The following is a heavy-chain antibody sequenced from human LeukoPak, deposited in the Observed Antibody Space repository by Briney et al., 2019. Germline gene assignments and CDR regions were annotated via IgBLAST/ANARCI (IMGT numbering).Heavy chain of an antibody. V-gene: IGHV4-59*01. CDR2: IYYSGST. CDR1: GASISSYY. Sequence: SETLSLTCTVSGASISSYYWSWIRQPPGKGLEWIGYIYYSGSTNYNPSLKSRVTISVDTYKNQFSLKLSSVTAADTALYYCASSLDSSGWYFGVYWGQGTLVTVSS. D-gene: IGHD6-19*01. CDR3: ASSLDSSGWYFGVY. J-gene: IGHJ4*02.